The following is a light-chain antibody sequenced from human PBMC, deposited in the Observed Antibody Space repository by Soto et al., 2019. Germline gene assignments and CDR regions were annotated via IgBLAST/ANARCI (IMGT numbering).Light chain of an antibody. CDR2: DVS. CDR3: SSYTSSSLHV. V-gene: IGLV2-14*03. CDR1: SSDVGGYNY. J-gene: IGLJ1*01. Sequence: QSALTQPASVSGSPGQSITISCNGTSSDVGGYNYGSWYQQHPGKAPKLMIYDVSNRPSGVSNRCSGSKSGNTASLTISGLQAEDEADYYCSSYTSSSLHVFGTGTKVTVL.